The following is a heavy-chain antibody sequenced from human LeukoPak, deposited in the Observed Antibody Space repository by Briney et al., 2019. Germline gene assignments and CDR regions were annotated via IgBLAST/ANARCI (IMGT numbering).Heavy chain of an antibody. CDR1: GGSISSSSYY. V-gene: IGHV4-39*01. Sequence: SETLSLTRTVSGGSISSSSYYWGWLRQPPGEGLEWIGSISYSGSTYYNPSLKSRVTISVDTSKNQFSLKLRPVAAADTAVYYCARHAPMILRNFDWTNIPPDYWGQGTLVTVSS. CDR2: ISYSGST. D-gene: IGHD3-9*01. CDR3: ARHAPMILRNFDWTNIPPDY. J-gene: IGHJ4*02.